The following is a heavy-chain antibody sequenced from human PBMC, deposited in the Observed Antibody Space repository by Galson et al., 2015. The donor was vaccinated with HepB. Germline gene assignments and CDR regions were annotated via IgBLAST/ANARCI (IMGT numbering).Heavy chain of an antibody. J-gene: IGHJ4*02. Sequence: SLRLSCAASGYTFSDYSMNWVRQAPGKGLEWVSFISSASSYIHYADSVKGRFTISRDNAKNSLYLQMNSLRAEDTVVYYCARDGIAYEITYWGQGTPVTVSS. CDR1: GYTFSDYS. V-gene: IGHV3-21*01. CDR2: ISSASSYI. CDR3: ARDGIAYEITY. D-gene: IGHD3-10*01.